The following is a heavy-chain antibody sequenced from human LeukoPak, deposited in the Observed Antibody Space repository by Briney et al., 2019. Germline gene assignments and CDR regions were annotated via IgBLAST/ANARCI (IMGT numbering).Heavy chain of an antibody. J-gene: IGHJ4*02. Sequence: ASVKVSCKASGYTFTGYYMHWVRQAPGQGLEWMGWINPNSGGTNYAQKFQGRVTMTTDTSTSTAYMELRSLRSDDTAVYYCARRMNSGSYYPSYYFDSWGQGTLVTVTS. D-gene: IGHD3-10*01. CDR1: GYTFTGYY. V-gene: IGHV1-2*02. CDR3: ARRMNSGSYYPSYYFDS. CDR2: INPNSGGT.